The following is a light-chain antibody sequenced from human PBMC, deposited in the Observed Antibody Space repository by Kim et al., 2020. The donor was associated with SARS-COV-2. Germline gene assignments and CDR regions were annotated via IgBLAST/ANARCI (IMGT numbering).Light chain of an antibody. V-gene: IGLV6-57*03. Sequence: LTIAGARSSVGIASNFVQWYQQRPGSAPTTVIYEDNQRPSGVPDRFSGSIDSSSNSASLTISGLKTEDEADYYCQSYDSSNLWVFGGGTKLTVL. CDR1: SVGIASNF. J-gene: IGLJ3*02. CDR3: QSYDSSNLWV. CDR2: EDN.